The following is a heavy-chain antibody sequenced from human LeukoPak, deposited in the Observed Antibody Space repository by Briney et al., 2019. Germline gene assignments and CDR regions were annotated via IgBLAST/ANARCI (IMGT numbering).Heavy chain of an antibody. Sequence: GSLRLSCAASGFTFSSYTMNWVRQAPGKGLEWIGYIFNSGSTYYNPSLKSRVTILVDTSKNQFSLKLSSVTAADTAVYYCARGSTGGSSGLLRWGQGTLLTVSS. D-gene: IGHD3-22*01. CDR2: IFNSGST. V-gene: IGHV4-59*12. CDR1: GFTFSSYT. J-gene: IGHJ4*02. CDR3: ARGSTGGSSGLLR.